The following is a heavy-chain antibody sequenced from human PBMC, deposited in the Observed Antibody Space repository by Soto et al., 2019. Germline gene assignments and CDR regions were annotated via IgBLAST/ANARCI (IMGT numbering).Heavy chain of an antibody. V-gene: IGHV4-59*01. CDR2: IYYSGST. Sequence: PSETLSLTCTVSGGSISSYYWSWIRQPPGKGLEWIGYIYYSGSTNYNPSLKSRVTISVDTSKNQFSLKLSSVTAADTAVYYCARADELGYCSGGSCYSGYFDYWGQGTLVTVSS. J-gene: IGHJ4*02. D-gene: IGHD2-15*01. CDR3: ARADELGYCSGGSCYSGYFDY. CDR1: GGSISSYY.